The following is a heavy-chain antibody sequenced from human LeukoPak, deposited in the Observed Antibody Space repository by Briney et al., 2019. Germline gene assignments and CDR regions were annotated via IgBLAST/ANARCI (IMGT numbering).Heavy chain of an antibody. CDR3: ARVRFGYDSSGYYLKGGAFDI. CDR1: GGTFTSYA. J-gene: IGHJ3*02. V-gene: IGHV1-69*05. CDR2: IIPIFGTA. D-gene: IGHD3-22*01. Sequence: SVTVSCKASGGTFTSYAISWVRQAPGQGLEWMGAIIPIFGTANYAQKFQGKVTITTDESTSTAYMELSSLRSEDTAVYYCARVRFGYDSSGYYLKGGAFDIWGQGTMVSVCS.